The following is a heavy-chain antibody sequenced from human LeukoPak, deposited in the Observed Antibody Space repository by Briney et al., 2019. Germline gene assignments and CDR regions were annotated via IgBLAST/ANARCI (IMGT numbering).Heavy chain of an antibody. D-gene: IGHD4-17*01. Sequence: PGGSLRLSCAASGFTFSNYAMNWVRQAPGKGLKWVSHISGSGGSTYYADSVKGRFTISRDNSKNTLYLQMNSLRAEDTAMYYCAKVDHGDYGAYFDSWGQGTLVTVSS. J-gene: IGHJ4*02. V-gene: IGHV3-23*01. CDR1: GFTFSNYA. CDR2: ISGSGGST. CDR3: AKVDHGDYGAYFDS.